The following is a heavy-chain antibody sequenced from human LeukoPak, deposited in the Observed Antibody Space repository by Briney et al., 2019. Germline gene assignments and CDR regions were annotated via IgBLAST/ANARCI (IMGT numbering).Heavy chain of an antibody. CDR1: GGSISSYY. CDR3: ARDGDGFDY. J-gene: IGHJ4*02. D-gene: IGHD3-3*01. V-gene: IGHV4-59*01. CDR2: IYYSGST. Sequence: SETLSLTCTVSGGSISSYYWSWIRQPPGKGLEWIGYIYYSGSTNYDPSLKSRVTISVDTSKNQFSLKLSSVTAADTAVYYCARDGDGFDYWGQGTLVTVSS.